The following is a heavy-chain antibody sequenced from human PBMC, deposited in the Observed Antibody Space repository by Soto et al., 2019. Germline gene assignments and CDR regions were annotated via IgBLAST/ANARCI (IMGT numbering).Heavy chain of an antibody. CDR1: GFTFSSYA. D-gene: IGHD6-13*01. V-gene: IGHV3-23*01. CDR2: ISGSGGST. CDR3: AKLPMAAASGAGGWFDP. Sequence: EVQLLESGGGLVQPGGSLRLSCAASGFTFSSYAMSWVRQAPGKGLEWVSAISGSGGSTYYADSVKGRFTISRDNSKNTLYLQMNSLRAEDTAVYYCAKLPMAAASGAGGWFDPWGQGTLVTVSS. J-gene: IGHJ5*02.